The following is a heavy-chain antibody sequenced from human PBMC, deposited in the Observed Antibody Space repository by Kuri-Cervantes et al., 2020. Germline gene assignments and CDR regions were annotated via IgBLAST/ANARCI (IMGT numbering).Heavy chain of an antibody. J-gene: IGHJ4*02. CDR1: GFTFDDYA. D-gene: IGHD4/OR15-4a*01. CDR2: IRYDGSEK. CDR3: ARETMALGGTYFDY. V-gene: IGHV3-30*02. Sequence: GESLKISCAASGFTFDDYAMHWVRQAPGKGLEWVAFIRYDGSEKYYVDSVKGRFTIYRDNSKNTLYLQMNSLRAEDTAVYCCARETMALGGTYFDYWGQGTLVTVSS.